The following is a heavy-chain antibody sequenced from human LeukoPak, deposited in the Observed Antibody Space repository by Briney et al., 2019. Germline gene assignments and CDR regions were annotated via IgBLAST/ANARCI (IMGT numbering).Heavy chain of an antibody. CDR3: ARDRSGAVAGALFDY. CDR2: IWYDGSNK. Sequence: PGGSLRLSCSASGFTFSSYGMHWVRQAPGKGLQWVAVIWYDGSNKYYADSVKGRFTISRDNSKNTLYLQMNSLRAEDTAVYYCARDRSGAVAGALFDYWGQGTLVTVSS. V-gene: IGHV3-33*01. D-gene: IGHD6-19*01. CDR1: GFTFSSYG. J-gene: IGHJ4*02.